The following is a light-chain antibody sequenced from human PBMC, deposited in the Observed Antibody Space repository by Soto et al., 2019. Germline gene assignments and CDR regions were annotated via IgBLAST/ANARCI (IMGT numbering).Light chain of an antibody. CDR1: QGISSY. CDR3: QTYNSAPRT. CDR2: AAS. J-gene: IGKJ4*02. V-gene: IGKV1-27*01. Sequence: DLQMTQYPSTLSVSLGDRVTITCRASQGISSYLAWYQQKPGKARKLLIYAASTLQSGVTSRFSGSGSGTDFTLTISSLQPEDVATYYCQTYNSAPRTVGPGTQVEIK.